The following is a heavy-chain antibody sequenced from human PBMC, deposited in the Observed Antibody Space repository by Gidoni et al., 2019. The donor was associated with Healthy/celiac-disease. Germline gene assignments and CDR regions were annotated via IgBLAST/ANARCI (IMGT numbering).Heavy chain of an antibody. CDR2: INSKSDGGTT. J-gene: IGHJ4*02. CDR3: TLRYYYGSGSYLS. CDR1: GFTVSDAW. Sequence: EVQLVESGRGLVKPGGSLRLSCAASGFTVSDAWMSWVRQAPGKGLEWVGRINSKSDGGTTDYAAHVKGRFTISRDDSKNTLYLQMNSLKTEDTAVYYCTLRYYYGSGSYLSWGQGTLVTVSS. D-gene: IGHD3-10*01. V-gene: IGHV3-15*01.